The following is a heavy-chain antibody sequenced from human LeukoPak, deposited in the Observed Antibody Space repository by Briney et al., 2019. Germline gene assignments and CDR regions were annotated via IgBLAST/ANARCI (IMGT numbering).Heavy chain of an antibody. Sequence: GGSLRLSCAASGLTFSSYWMNWVRQAPGKGLVWVSRIASDGSSTTYADSVKGRFSISRDNAKNTLYLQMNSLRVEDTAVYYCARGRPHGNDYWGQGTLVTVSS. J-gene: IGHJ4*02. CDR2: IASDGSST. V-gene: IGHV3-74*01. D-gene: IGHD4-23*01. CDR1: GLTFSSYW. CDR3: ARGRPHGNDY.